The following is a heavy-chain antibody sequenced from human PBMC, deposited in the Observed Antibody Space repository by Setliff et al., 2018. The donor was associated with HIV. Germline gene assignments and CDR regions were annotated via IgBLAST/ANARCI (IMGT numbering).Heavy chain of an antibody. J-gene: IGHJ4*02. CDR3: AKPSRGGIGY. CDR2: IYYSGST. Sequence: PLETLSLTCTVSGGSISSHYWSWLRQPPGKGLEWIGSIYYSGSTNYNPSLKSRVTISVDTSKNQFSLKLSSVTAADTAVYYCAKPSRGGIGYWGQGTLVTVSS. D-gene: IGHD3-16*01. V-gene: IGHV4-59*11. CDR1: GGSISSHY.